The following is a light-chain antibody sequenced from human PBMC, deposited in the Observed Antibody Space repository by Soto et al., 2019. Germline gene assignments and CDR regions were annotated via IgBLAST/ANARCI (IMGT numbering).Light chain of an antibody. CDR1: SSDIGAYDY. J-gene: IGLJ1*01. Sequence: QSSLTQPASLSGSPGQSITISCTGTSSDIGAYDYVSWFQQHPGKAPKLMISEVNNRPSGVSNRFSGSKSGNTAYLTISGLQVEDEAEYFCLSFTTTSTHVFGTGTKVTLL. CDR3: LSFTTTSTHV. CDR2: EVN. V-gene: IGLV2-14*01.